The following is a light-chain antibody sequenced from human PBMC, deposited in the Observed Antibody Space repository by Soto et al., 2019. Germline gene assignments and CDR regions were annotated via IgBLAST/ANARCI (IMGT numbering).Light chain of an antibody. V-gene: IGKV1-39*01. CDR1: QRISTY. Sequence: DIQMTQSPSSLSASVGDRVTITCRASQRISTYLNWYQQKPGKAPQPLIYAASSLQSGVPSRFSGSGSGTDFILTISNLQPEDFATYYCQQSHNTWSFGQGTKVEIK. CDR3: QQSHNTWS. J-gene: IGKJ1*01. CDR2: AAS.